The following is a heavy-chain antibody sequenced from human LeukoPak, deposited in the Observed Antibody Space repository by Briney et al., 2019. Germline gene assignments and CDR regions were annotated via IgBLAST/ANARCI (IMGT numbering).Heavy chain of an antibody. CDR3: AHYDSSAYHAFDI. CDR2: INSDGSST. V-gene: IGHV3-74*01. CDR1: GFTFSSYW. J-gene: IGHJ3*02. Sequence: GGSLRLSCAASGFTFSSYWMHWVRQAPGKGLVWVSRINSDGSSTSYADSVKVRFTISRDNAKNTLYLQMNSLRAEDTAVYYCAHYDSSAYHAFDIWGQGTMVTVSS. D-gene: IGHD3-22*01.